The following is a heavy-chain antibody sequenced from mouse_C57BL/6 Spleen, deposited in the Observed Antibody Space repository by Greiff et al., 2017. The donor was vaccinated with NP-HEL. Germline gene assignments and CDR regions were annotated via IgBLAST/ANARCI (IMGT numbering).Heavy chain of an antibody. D-gene: IGHD3-3*01. Sequence: VQLQQSGPELVKPGASVKISCKASGYAFSSSWMNWVKQRPGKGLEWIGRIYPGDGDTNYNGKFKGKATLTADKSSSTAYMQLSSLTSEDSAVYFCARREDNEDAMDYWGQGTSVTVPS. CDR2: IYPGDGDT. CDR1: GYAFSSSW. V-gene: IGHV1-82*01. CDR3: ARREDNEDAMDY. J-gene: IGHJ4*01.